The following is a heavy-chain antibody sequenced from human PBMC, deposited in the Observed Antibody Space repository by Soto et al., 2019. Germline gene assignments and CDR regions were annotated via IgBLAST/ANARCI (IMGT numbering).Heavy chain of an antibody. V-gene: IGHV3-48*01. J-gene: IGHJ5*02. Sequence: GGSLRLSCAASGFTFSSYSMNWVRQAPGKGLEWVSYISSSSSTIYYADSVKGRFTISRDNAKNSLYLQMNSLRAEDTAVYYCARGNLPSTVTTVWFDPWGQGTLVTVSS. CDR2: ISSSSSTI. CDR1: GFTFSSYS. CDR3: ARGNLPSTVTTVWFDP. D-gene: IGHD4-17*01.